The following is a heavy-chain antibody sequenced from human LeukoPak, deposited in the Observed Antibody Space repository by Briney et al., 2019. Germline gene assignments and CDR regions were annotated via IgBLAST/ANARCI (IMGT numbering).Heavy chain of an antibody. V-gene: IGHV3-23*01. Sequence: GGSLRLSCAASGFTFSDHYMDWVRQAPGKGLEWVSAISGSGGSTYYADSVKGRFTISRDNSKNTLYLQMNSLRAEDTAVYYCAKYSNYRDAFDIWGQGTMVTVSS. J-gene: IGHJ3*02. D-gene: IGHD4-11*01. CDR2: ISGSGGST. CDR3: AKYSNYRDAFDI. CDR1: GFTFSDHY.